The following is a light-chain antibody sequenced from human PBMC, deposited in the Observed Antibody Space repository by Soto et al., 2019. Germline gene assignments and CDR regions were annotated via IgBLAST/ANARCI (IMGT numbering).Light chain of an antibody. CDR3: QQYGDSPLT. J-gene: IGKJ4*01. Sequence: EIVLTQSPGTLSLSPGERATLSCRASQSVSSNLAWYQQKPGQAPRLLIYGASSRATGIPDRFSGSGSGTDFTLTISRLEPEDFAVYHCQQYGDSPLTFGGGTKVDIK. CDR1: QSVSSN. CDR2: GAS. V-gene: IGKV3-20*01.